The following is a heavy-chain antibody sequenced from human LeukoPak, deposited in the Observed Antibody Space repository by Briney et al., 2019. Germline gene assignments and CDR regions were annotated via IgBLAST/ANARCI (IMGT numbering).Heavy chain of an antibody. J-gene: IGHJ4*02. D-gene: IGHD6-13*01. Sequence: ASVKVSCKASGYTFTGYYMSWARQAPGQGLEWMGWINPNSGGTNYAQKFQGRVTMTRDTSISTAYMELSRLRSDDTAIYYCARGILTDTAAAAIDYWGQGTLVTVSS. V-gene: IGHV1-2*02. CDR1: GYTFTGYY. CDR2: INPNSGGT. CDR3: ARGILTDTAAAAIDY.